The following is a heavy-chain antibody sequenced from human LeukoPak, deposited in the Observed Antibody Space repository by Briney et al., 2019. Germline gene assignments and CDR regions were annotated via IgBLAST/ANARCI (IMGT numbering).Heavy chain of an antibody. Sequence: SETLSLTCAVYGGSFSGYYWSWIRQPPGKGLEWIGEINHSGSTNYNPSLKSRVTISVDTSKDQFSLKLSSVTAADTAVYYCARSGSGYLRYYFDYWGQGTLVTVSS. V-gene: IGHV4-34*01. J-gene: IGHJ4*02. CDR3: ARSGSGYLRYYFDY. CDR2: INHSGST. CDR1: GGSFSGYY. D-gene: IGHD5-12*01.